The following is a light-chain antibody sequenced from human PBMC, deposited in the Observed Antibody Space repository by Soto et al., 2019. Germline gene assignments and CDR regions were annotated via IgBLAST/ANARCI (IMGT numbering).Light chain of an antibody. Sequence: EIVLTQSPGTLSLSPGERGTLSCRASQNLGTLYLAWFQQKSGQAPRLLIYSASRRATGIPDRFTGSGSGTDFTLTINRVEPEDFEVYFCQQYAGSPRTCGQGTKVDIK. J-gene: IGKJ1*01. CDR2: SAS. V-gene: IGKV3-20*01. CDR3: QQYAGSPRT. CDR1: QNLGTLY.